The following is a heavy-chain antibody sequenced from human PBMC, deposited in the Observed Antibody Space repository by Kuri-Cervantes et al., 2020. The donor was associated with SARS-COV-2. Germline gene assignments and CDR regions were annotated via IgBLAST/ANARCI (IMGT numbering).Heavy chain of an antibody. D-gene: IGHD3-16*01. Sequence: SQTLSLTCAVYGGSFSGYYWSWIRQPPGKGLEWIGEINHSGSTNYNPSLKSRVTISVDTSKNQFSLKLSSVTAADTAVYYCARGRSFVGNWGQGTLVTVSS. CDR2: INHSGST. J-gene: IGHJ4*02. CDR3: ARGRSFVGN. V-gene: IGHV4-34*01. CDR1: GGSFSGYY.